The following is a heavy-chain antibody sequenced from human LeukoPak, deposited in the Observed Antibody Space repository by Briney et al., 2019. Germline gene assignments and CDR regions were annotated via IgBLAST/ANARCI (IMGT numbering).Heavy chain of an antibody. D-gene: IGHD3-22*01. V-gene: IGHV3-48*01. CDR1: GFTFSSYS. CDR3: ARDYYDSSGYWDY. CDR2: ISSSSSTI. J-gene: IGHJ4*02. Sequence: PGGSLRLSCAASGFTFSSYSMNWVRQAPGKGLEWVSYISSSSSTIYYADSVKGRFTISRDNAKNSLYLQMNSLRAEDTAVYYCARDYYDSSGYWDYWGQGTLVTVSS.